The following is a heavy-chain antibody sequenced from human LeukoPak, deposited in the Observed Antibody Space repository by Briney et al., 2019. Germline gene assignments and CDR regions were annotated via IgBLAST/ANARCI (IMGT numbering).Heavy chain of an antibody. CDR3: TRKTYFDY. CDR1: GFTFGDYA. J-gene: IGHJ4*02. Sequence: GGSLRLSCTASGFTFGDYAMSWVPQAPGKGLEWVGFIRSKAYGGTTEYAASVKGRFTISRDDSKSIAYLQMNSLKTEDTAVYYCTRKTYFDYWGQGTLVTVSS. CDR2: IRSKAYGGTT. V-gene: IGHV3-49*04.